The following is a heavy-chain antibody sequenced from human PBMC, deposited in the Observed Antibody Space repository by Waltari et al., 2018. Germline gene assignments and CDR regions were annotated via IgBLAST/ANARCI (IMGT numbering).Heavy chain of an antibody. CDR3: ARDRGRGLYLDV. V-gene: IGHV4-4*02. CDR1: GDSVPSANW. D-gene: IGHD2-15*01. J-gene: IGHJ4*02. Sequence: QLQESGPGLVKPSGTLYLSCAVSGDSVPSANWWSWVRQSPQRGLEWIGQVLSTGKTNYSPSFASRVTMSLDASNSQFSLKVTSATASDTAVYYCARDRGRGLYLDVWGPGTLVTVSP. CDR2: VLSTGKT.